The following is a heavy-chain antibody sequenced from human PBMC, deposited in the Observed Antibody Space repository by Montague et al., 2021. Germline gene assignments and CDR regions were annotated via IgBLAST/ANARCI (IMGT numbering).Heavy chain of an antibody. CDR3: ARSMRGTLRVVMIGYAFDI. V-gene: IGHV4-59*13. CDR1: GGSISTYY. J-gene: IGHJ3*02. Sequence: SETLSLTCTVSGGSISTYYWSWIRQPPGKGLEWIGYIYYSGSTNYNPSLKSRVTISEDTSKNQFSLKLSSVTAADTAVYYCARSMRGTLRVVMIGYAFDIWGQGTMVTVSS. D-gene: IGHD3-22*01. CDR2: IYYSGST.